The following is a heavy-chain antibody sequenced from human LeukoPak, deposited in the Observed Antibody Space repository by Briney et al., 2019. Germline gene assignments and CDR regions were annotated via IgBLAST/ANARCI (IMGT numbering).Heavy chain of an antibody. V-gene: IGHV1-8*01. CDR3: VRDGEGVAISVNYWFDP. CDR2: MNPNNGNT. J-gene: IGHJ5*02. Sequence: ASVKVSCKASGFAFTSYDINWVRQASGQGLEWMGWMNPNNGNTGYAQKFQGRVTMTRDTSISTAYMELRGLRSEDTAVYYCVRDGEGVAISVNYWFDPWGQGTLVTVSS. CDR1: GFAFTSYD. D-gene: IGHD3-10*01.